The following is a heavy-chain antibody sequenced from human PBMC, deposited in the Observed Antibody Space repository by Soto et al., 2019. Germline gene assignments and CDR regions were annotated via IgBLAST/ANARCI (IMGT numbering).Heavy chain of an antibody. CDR3: ASGIRGVGAAGAVAWFDP. CDR1: DGSFSGYY. Sequence: QAQLQQWGAGLLKPSETLSLTCAVSDGSFSGYYWSWIRQPPGKGLEWIGEINHVGNTNYNPSLNSRVTISVDPSKKQFSLNLSSVTAADTAVYYCASGIRGVGAAGAVAWFDPWGQGTLVTVSS. D-gene: IGHD6-13*01. CDR2: INHVGNT. V-gene: IGHV4-34*01. J-gene: IGHJ5*02.